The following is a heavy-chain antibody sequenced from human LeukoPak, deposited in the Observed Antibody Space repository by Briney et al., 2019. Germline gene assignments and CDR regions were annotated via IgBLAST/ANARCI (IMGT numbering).Heavy chain of an antibody. D-gene: IGHD6-19*01. J-gene: IGHJ4*02. CDR2: IKEDGSGE. Sequence: GGSLKLSCAASGLRFSSYWMDWVRQAPGKGLEWVAHIKEDGSGEYYVDSVKGRFTISIDNAKKSMYLQMNSLRVEDTAIYYCVSGSGWIFDYWGQGTLVTVSS. CDR1: GLRFSSYW. V-gene: IGHV3-7*03. CDR3: VSGSGWIFDY.